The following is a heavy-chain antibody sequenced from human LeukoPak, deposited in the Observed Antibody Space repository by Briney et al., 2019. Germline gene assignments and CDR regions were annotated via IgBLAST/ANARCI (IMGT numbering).Heavy chain of an antibody. CDR3: AKRITLIVVVPVVDY. CDR2: ISGSGGST. J-gene: IGHJ4*02. D-gene: IGHD3-22*01. CDR1: GFTFSSYA. Sequence: GGSLRLSCAASGFTFSSYAMSWVRQAPGKGLEWVSAISGSGGSTYYADSVKGRFTISRDNSKNTLYLQMNSLRDEDTAVYYCAKRITLIVVVPVVDYWGQGTLVTVSS. V-gene: IGHV3-23*01.